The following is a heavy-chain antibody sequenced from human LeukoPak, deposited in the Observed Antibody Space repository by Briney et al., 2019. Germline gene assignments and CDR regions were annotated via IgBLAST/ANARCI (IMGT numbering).Heavy chain of an antibody. D-gene: IGHD7-27*01. CDR2: IYYTGST. CDR1: GGSISTSNYY. CDR3: ASRKLGNDY. J-gene: IGHJ4*02. Sequence: SETLSLTCTVSGGSISTSNYYWGWIRQPPGKGLEWIGYIYYTGSTSYNPSLKSRVTISADTSKNEFSLKLNSVTAADTAVYYCASRKLGNDYWGQGTLVTVSS. V-gene: IGHV4-61*05.